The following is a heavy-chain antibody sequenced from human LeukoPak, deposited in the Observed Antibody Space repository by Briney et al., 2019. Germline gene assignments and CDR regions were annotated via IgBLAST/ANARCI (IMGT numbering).Heavy chain of an antibody. V-gene: IGHV3-7*01. D-gene: IGHD6-19*01. Sequence: GRSLRLSCAAAGFMFTHHGMDWVRQAPGKGLEWVATIKQDGSEKYYVDSVTGRFTISRDNAKNSLYLQMNSLRAEDTAVYYCARDSSTGWPYYYYCMDVWGKGTTVTVSS. CDR1: GFMFTHHG. J-gene: IGHJ6*03. CDR3: ARDSSTGWPYYYYCMDV. CDR2: IKQDGSEK.